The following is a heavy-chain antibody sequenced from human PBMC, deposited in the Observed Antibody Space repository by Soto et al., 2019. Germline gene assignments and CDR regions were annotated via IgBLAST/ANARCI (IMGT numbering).Heavy chain of an antibody. V-gene: IGHV4-39*01. CDR2: VYYSGST. CDR1: GGSISSSSFY. CDR3: PRTPNHVFCSVYTPPLWVYYFMDV. Sequence: SETLSLTCTVSGGSISSSSFYWGWIRQPPGKGLEWIGTVYYSGSTYYNPSLKSRVTISVDTSKNQFSLKLSSVTAADTAVYYCPRTPNHVFCSVYTPPLWVYYFMDVWGKGTTVTVSS. J-gene: IGHJ6*03. D-gene: IGHD3-3*01.